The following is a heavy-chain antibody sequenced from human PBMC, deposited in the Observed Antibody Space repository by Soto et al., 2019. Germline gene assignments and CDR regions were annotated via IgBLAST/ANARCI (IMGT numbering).Heavy chain of an antibody. CDR2: INPNSGGT. CDR3: ARERTEYSSPPYGMDV. Sequence: GASVQVSCKASGYTFTGYYMHWVRQAPGQGLEWMGWINPNSGGTNYAQKFQGRVTMTRDTSISTAYMELSRLRAADTAVYYCARERTEYSSPPYGMDVWGQGTTVTVSS. D-gene: IGHD6-6*01. J-gene: IGHJ6*02. CDR1: GYTFTGYY. V-gene: IGHV1-2*02.